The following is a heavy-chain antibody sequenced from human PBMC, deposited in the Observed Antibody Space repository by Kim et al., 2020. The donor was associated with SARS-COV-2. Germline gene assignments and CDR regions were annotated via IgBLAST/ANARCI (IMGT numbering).Heavy chain of an antibody. CDR3: ARDGYSSSWVFDY. CDR1: GGTFSSYA. J-gene: IGHJ4*02. V-gene: IGHV1-69*13. CDR2: IIPIFGTA. D-gene: IGHD6-13*01. Sequence: SVKVSCKASGGTFSSYAISWVRQAPGQGLEWMGGIIPIFGTANYAQKFQGRVTITADESTSTAYMELSSLRSEDTAVYYCARDGYSSSWVFDYWGQGTLVTVSS.